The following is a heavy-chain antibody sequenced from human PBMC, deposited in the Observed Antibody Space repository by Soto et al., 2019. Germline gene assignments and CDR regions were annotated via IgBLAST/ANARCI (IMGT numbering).Heavy chain of an antibody. CDR2: IIPISGTA. D-gene: IGHD2-2*01. J-gene: IGHJ6*02. Sequence: QVQLVQSGAEVKKPGSSVKVSCKASRGTFSSYAISWVRQAPGQGLEWMGGIIPISGTANYAQKFQGRVTISADESTSTAYMELSSLRSEDTAVYYCARSQGSSTSLEIYYYYYYGMDVWGHGTTVTVSS. CDR3: ARSQGSSTSLEIYYYYYYGMDV. CDR1: RGTFSSYA. V-gene: IGHV1-69*01.